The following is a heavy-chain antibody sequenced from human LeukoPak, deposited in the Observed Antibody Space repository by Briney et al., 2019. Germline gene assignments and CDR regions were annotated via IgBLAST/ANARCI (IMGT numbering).Heavy chain of an antibody. CDR1: GFTFSSYG. CDR2: IRYDGSNK. J-gene: IGHJ4*02. Sequence: GGSLRLSCAASGFTFSSYGMHWVRQAPGKGLEWVAFIRYDGSNKYYAGSVKGRFTISRDNSKNTLYLQMNSLRAEDTAVYYCARGLYCTNGVCYTFDYWGQGTLVTVSS. D-gene: IGHD2-8*01. V-gene: IGHV3-30*02. CDR3: ARGLYCTNGVCYTFDY.